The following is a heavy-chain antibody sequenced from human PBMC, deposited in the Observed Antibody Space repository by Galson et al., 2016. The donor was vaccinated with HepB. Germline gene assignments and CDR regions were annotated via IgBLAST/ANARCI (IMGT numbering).Heavy chain of an antibody. D-gene: IGHD5-24*01. J-gene: IGHJ3*02. CDR2: IRDSTTM. CDR1: GFTFTIYT. V-gene: IGHV3-48*02. Sequence: SLRLSCASSGFTFTIYTMNWVRQAPGKGLEWFSYIRDSTTMYHADSVKGRFTISRDDAKNSLYLQMNSLRDDDTALYYCVRDYNYAFDIWGQGTMVTVSS. CDR3: VRDYNYAFDI.